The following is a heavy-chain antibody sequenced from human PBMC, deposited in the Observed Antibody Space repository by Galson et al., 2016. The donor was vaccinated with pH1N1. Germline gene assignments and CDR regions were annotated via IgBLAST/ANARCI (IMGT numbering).Heavy chain of an antibody. CDR2: IYYSGST. J-gene: IGHJ4*02. V-gene: IGHV4-39*01. D-gene: IGHD1-26*01. CDR3: ARLARGERLFYFDY. Sequence: LSLTCTVSGGSISSSSYYWGWIRQPPGKGLEWTGSIYYSGSTYYNPSLKSRVTISVDTSRNQFSLKLSSVTAADTAVYYCARLARGERLFYFDYWGQGTLVTVSS. CDR1: GGSISSSSYY.